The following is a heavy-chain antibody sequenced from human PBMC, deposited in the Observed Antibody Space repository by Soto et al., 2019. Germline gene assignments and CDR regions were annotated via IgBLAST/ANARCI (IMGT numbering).Heavy chain of an antibody. V-gene: IGHV3-30*03. Sequence: QVQLVESGGGVVQPGRSLRLSCAASGFIFRNFGMHWVRRAPGKGLEWLATISGDGNDKYYPDSMKGRFTISRDNFNNTLYLQLNSLIPDDTAVYHCVQGASTAHQPLDSWGQGVLVTVSS. CDR2: ISGDGNDK. CDR1: GFIFRNFG. J-gene: IGHJ4*02. CDR3: VQGASTAHQPLDS. D-gene: IGHD1-26*01.